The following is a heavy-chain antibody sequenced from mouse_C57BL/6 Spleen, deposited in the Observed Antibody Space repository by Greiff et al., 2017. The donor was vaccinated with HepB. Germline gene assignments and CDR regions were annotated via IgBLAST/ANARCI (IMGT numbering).Heavy chain of an antibody. Sequence: QVHVKQPGAELVKPGASVKLSCKASGYTFTSYWMHWVKQRPGQGLEWIGMIHPNSGSTNYNEKFKSKATLTVDKSSSTAYMQLSSLTSEDSAVYYCARDLYWDGGYWGQGTTLTVSS. CDR3: ARDLYWDGGY. D-gene: IGHD4-1*01. CDR2: IHPNSGST. CDR1: GYTFTSYW. J-gene: IGHJ2*01. V-gene: IGHV1-64*01.